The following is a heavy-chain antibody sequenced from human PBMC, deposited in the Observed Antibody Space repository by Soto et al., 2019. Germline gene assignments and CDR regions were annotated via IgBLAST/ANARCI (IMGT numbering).Heavy chain of an antibody. V-gene: IGHV1-69*12. D-gene: IGHD3-9*01. Sequence: QVQLVQSGAEVKKPGSSVKVSCKASGGTFSSYAISWVRQAPGQGLEWMGGIIPIFGTANYAQKFQGRVTITADDSTSTAYRELSSLRSEDTAVYYCARLLGAGYSMMYYFDYWGQGTLVTVSS. CDR2: IIPIFGTA. CDR1: GGTFSSYA. J-gene: IGHJ4*02. CDR3: ARLLGAGYSMMYYFDY.